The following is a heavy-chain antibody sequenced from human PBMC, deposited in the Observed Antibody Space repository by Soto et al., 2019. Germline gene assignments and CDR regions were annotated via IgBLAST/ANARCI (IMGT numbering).Heavy chain of an antibody. J-gene: IGHJ6*02. V-gene: IGHV1-69*13. CDR2: IIPIIGTA. D-gene: IGHD2-15*01. CDR3: AKSHSIRVVVLATIYYYYGMDV. CDR1: GGTFSSYA. Sequence: SVQVSCKASGGTFSSYAISWVRQAPGQGLEWMGGIIPIIGTANYAQKFQGRVTITADESTGTAYMEMSSLRSEDPAVYYCAKSHSIRVVVLATIYYYYGMDVWGQGTTVTVSS.